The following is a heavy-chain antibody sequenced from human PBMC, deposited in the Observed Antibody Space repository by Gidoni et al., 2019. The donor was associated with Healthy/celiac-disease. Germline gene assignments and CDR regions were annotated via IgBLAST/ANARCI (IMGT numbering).Heavy chain of an antibody. Sequence: QVQLVESGGGVVQPGRSLRLSCAASGFTFSSYAMHWVRQAPGKGLEWVAVISYDGSNKYYADSVKGRFTISRDNSKNTLYLQMNSLRAEDTAVYYCARDPGPNDYGDRDAFDIWGQGTMVTVSS. D-gene: IGHD4-17*01. CDR2: ISYDGSNK. CDR3: ARDPGPNDYGDRDAFDI. V-gene: IGHV3-30*01. CDR1: GFTFSSYA. J-gene: IGHJ3*02.